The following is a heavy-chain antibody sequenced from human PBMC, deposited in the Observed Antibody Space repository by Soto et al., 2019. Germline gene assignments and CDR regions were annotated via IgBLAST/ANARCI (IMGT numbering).Heavy chain of an antibody. Sequence: QVQLQESGPGLVKPSQTLSLTCTVSGGSISSGDYYWSWIRQPPGKGLEWIGYIYYSGSTYYNPSLKSRGTISVDTSKNQFSLKLSSVTAADTAVYYCARVVGPYDSSGYYGGGADYWGQGTLVTVSS. CDR3: ARVVGPYDSSGYYGGGADY. J-gene: IGHJ4*02. CDR2: IYYSGST. D-gene: IGHD3-22*01. V-gene: IGHV4-30-4*01. CDR1: GGSISSGDYY.